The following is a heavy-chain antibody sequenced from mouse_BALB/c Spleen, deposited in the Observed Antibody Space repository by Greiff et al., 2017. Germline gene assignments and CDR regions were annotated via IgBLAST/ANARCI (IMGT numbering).Heavy chain of an antibody. Sequence: EVQGVESGGGLVKPGGSLKLSCAASGFTFSDYYMYWVRQTPEKRLEWVATISDGGSYTYYPDSVKGRFTISRDNAKNNLYLQMSSLKSEDTAMYYCARNSLLRLYYAMDYWGQGTSVTVSS. CDR1: GFTFSDYY. CDR2: ISDGGSYT. D-gene: IGHD1-2*01. CDR3: ARNSLLRLYYAMDY. V-gene: IGHV5-4*02. J-gene: IGHJ4*01.